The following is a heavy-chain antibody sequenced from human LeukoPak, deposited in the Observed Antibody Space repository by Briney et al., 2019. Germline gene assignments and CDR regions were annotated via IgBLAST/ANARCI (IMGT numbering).Heavy chain of an antibody. CDR1: GGSFSGYY. CDR2: INHSGST. CDR3: AVAVAGDWFDP. V-gene: IGHV4-34*01. Sequence: PSETLSLTCAVYGGSFSGYYWSWIRQPPGKGLEWIGEINHSGSTNYNPSLKSRVTISVDTSKNQFSLKLSSVTAADTAVYYCAVAVAGDWFDPWGQGTLVTVSS. D-gene: IGHD6-19*01. J-gene: IGHJ5*02.